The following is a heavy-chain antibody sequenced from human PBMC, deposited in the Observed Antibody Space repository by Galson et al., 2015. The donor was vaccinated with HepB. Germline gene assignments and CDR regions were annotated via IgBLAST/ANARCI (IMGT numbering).Heavy chain of an antibody. CDR2: IIPIFNRT. CDR1: GDTFNIYV. CDR3: ARDPDQDIVVVGGMDV. D-gene: IGHD2-2*01. V-gene: IGHV1-69*13. J-gene: IGHJ6*02. Sequence: SVKVSCKASGDTFNIYVISWVRQAPGQGLEWMGGIIPIFNRTNYAQEFQDRVTITADESTSTAYMELRSLRSDDTAVYYCARDPDQDIVVVGGMDVWGQGTTVTVSS.